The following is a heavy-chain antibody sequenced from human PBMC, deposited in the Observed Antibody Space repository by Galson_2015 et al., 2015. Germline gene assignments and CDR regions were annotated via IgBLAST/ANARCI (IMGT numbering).Heavy chain of an antibody. CDR3: ARVWIAAAGTDY. J-gene: IGHJ4*02. CDR2: IYYSGST. D-gene: IGHD6-13*01. V-gene: IGHV4-59*01. Sequence: LSLTCTVSGGSISSYYWSWIRQPPGKGLEWIGYIYYSGSTNYNPTLKSRVTISVDTSKNQFSLKLSSVTAADTAVYYCARVWIAAAGTDYWGQGTLVTVSS. CDR1: GGSISSYY.